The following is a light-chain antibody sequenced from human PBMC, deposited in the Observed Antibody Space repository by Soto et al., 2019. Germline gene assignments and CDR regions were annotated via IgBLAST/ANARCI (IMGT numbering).Light chain of an antibody. V-gene: IGLV7-43*01. Sequence: QAVVTQEPSLTVSPGGTVTLTCASSTGAVTSCYYPNWFQQKPGQAPRALIYSTSNQHSWTPARFSGSLLGGKAALTLSGVQPEDEAEYYCLLYYGGAQLVFGGGTKLTVL. J-gene: IGLJ2*01. CDR1: TGAVTSCYY. CDR3: LLYYGGAQLV. CDR2: STS.